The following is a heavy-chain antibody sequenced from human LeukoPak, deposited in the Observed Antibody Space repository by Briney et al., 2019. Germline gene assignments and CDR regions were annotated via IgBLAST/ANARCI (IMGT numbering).Heavy chain of an antibody. CDR1: GGTFSSYA. J-gene: IGHJ6*02. D-gene: IGHD3-10*01. CDR2: IIPIFGIA. V-gene: IGHV1-69*04. CDR3: ASTTMVRGVHYGMDV. Sequence: ASVKVSCKASGGTFSSYAISWVRQAPGQGLEWTGRIIPIFGIANYAQKFQGRVTITADKSTSTAYMELSSLRSEDTAVYYCASTTMVRGVHYGMDVWGQGTTVTVSS.